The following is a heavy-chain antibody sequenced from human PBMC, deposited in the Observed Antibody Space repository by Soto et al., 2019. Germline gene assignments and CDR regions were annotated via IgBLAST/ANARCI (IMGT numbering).Heavy chain of an antibody. CDR3: ARDHIDKFGYGDYVDWFDP. J-gene: IGHJ5*02. CDR2: IWYDGSNK. Sequence: PGGSRRLSCAASGFTFSSYGMHWVRQAPGKGLEWVAVIWYDGSNKYYADSVKGRFTISRDNSKNTLYLQMNSLRAEDTAVYYCARDHIDKFGYGDYVDWFDPWGQGTLVTVSS. CDR1: GFTFSSYG. D-gene: IGHD4-17*01. V-gene: IGHV3-33*01.